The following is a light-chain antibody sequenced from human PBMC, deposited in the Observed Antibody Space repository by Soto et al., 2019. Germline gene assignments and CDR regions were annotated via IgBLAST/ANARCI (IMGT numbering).Light chain of an antibody. J-gene: IGKJ4*01. V-gene: IGKV3-15*01. CDR2: GAS. Sequence: EIVMTQSPATLSVSPGERATLSCRASQSVSSNLAWYQQKPGQAPRLLIYGASTRATGIPARFSGSGSGTESTPTISSLQSEDVADYYCQQYNYWPPLTFGRGTKVEIK. CDR3: QQYNYWPPLT. CDR1: QSVSSN.